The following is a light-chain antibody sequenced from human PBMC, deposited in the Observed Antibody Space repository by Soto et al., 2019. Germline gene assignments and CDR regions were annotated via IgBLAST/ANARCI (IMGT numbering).Light chain of an antibody. CDR2: DVN. J-gene: IGLJ2*01. V-gene: IGLV2-14*01. CDR1: SDDVGGYNL. Sequence: QSVLTQPASVSGSPGQSITISCTGTSDDVGGYNLVSWYQQHPGKPPKLIICDVNNRPSGVSNRFSASKSGNTASLTISGLQAEDEADYYCSSYTGSTSLVVFGGGTKLTVL. CDR3: SSYTGSTSLVV.